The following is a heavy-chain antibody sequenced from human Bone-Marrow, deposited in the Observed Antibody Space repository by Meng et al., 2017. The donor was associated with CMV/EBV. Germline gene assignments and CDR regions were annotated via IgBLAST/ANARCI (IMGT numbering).Heavy chain of an antibody. D-gene: IGHD6-19*01. CDR1: GYTFNGYY. J-gene: IGHJ4*02. CDR3: ARDLAGAQNDY. Sequence: CKASGYTFNGYYMQWVRQAPGQGLEWMGWINPRSSGTNYAQKFQGRVTMTRDTSISTAYMELSRLRSDDTAVYYCARDLAGAQNDYWGQGTLVTVSS. CDR2: INPRSSGT. V-gene: IGHV1-2*02.